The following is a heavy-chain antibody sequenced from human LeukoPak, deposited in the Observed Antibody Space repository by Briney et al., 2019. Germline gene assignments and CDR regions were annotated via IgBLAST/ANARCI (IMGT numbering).Heavy chain of an antibody. J-gene: IGHJ3*02. CDR1: GFTFSSYN. Sequence: PGGSLRLSCVASGFTFSSYNMHWVRQAPGKGLEWVAVISYDGSNKYYADSVKGRSTISRDNSKNTLYLQVNSLRPEDTAVYYCGRDTVGYGGAFDIWGQGTTVTVSS. CDR3: GRDTVGYGGAFDI. V-gene: IGHV3-30-3*01. CDR2: ISYDGSNK. D-gene: IGHD5-18*01.